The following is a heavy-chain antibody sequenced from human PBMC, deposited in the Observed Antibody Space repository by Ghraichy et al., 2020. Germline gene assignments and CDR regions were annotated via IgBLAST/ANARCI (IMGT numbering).Heavy chain of an antibody. V-gene: IGHV4-4*02. D-gene: IGHD2-2*01. Sequence: SLTCAVSGGSISSSNWWSWVRQPPGKGLEWIGEIYHSGSTNYNPSLKSRVTISVDKSKNQFSLKLSSVTAADTAVYYCARDPDCSSTSCYVYYYYYGMDVWGQGTTVTVSS. CDR3: ARDPDCSSTSCYVYYYYYGMDV. CDR1: GGSISSSNW. CDR2: IYHSGST. J-gene: IGHJ6*02.